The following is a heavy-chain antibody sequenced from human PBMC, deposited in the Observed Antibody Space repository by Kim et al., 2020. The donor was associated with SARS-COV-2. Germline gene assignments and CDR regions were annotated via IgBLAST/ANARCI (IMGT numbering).Heavy chain of an antibody. J-gene: IGHJ4*02. CDR3: ASGAMVRGVIITGAQEYFDY. Sequence: ASVKVSCKASGYTFTSYAMHWVRQAPGQRLEWMGWINAGNGNTKYSQKFQGRVTITRDTSASTAYMELSSLRSEDTAVYYCASGAMVRGVIITGAQEYFDYWGQGTLGTVSS. CDR1: GYTFTSYA. D-gene: IGHD3-10*01. CDR2: INAGNGNT. V-gene: IGHV1-3*01.